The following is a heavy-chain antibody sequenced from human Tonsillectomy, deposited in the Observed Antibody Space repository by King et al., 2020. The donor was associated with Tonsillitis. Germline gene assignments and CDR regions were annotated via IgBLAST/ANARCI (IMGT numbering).Heavy chain of an antibody. J-gene: IGHJ5*02. Sequence: VQLVESGGGLVQPGGSLRLSCKASGFTFSSFAMNWVRQAPGKGLDWVSAISGGGGGTTYADSVKGRFTISRDNSKNTLYLKMNSLRAEDTAVYYCAKAAARVTTYSNWFDPWGQGTLVTVSS. CDR3: AKAAARVTTYSNWFDP. CDR1: GFTFSSFA. D-gene: IGHD4-17*01. CDR2: ISGGGGGT. V-gene: IGHV3-23*04.